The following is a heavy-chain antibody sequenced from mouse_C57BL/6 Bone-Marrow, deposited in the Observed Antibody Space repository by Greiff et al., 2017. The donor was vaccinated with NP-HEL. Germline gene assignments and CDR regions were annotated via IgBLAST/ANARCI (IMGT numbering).Heavy chain of an antibody. CDR3: ARGYDYDYYAMDY. CDR1: GYTFTTYP. J-gene: IGHJ4*01. D-gene: IGHD2-4*01. Sequence: VQRVESGAELVKPGASVKMSCKASGYTFTTYPIEWMKQNHGKSLEWLGNFHPYNDDTKYNEKFKGKATLTVEKSSSTVYLELSRLTSDDSAVYYCARGYDYDYYAMDYWGQGTSVTVSS. CDR2: FHPYNDDT. V-gene: IGHV1-47*01.